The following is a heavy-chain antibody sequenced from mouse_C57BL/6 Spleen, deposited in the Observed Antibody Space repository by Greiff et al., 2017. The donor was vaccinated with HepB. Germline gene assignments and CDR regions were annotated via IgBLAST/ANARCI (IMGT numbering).Heavy chain of an antibody. CDR2: IDPSDSYT. J-gene: IGHJ2*01. Sequence: QVHVKQPGAELVRPGTSVKLSCKASGYTFTSYWMHWVKQRPGQGLEWIGVIDPSDSYTNYNQKFKGKATLTVDTSSSTAYMQLSSLTSEDSAVYYCASNDYWGQGTTLTVSS. V-gene: IGHV1-59*01. CDR3: ASNDY. CDR1: GYTFTSYW.